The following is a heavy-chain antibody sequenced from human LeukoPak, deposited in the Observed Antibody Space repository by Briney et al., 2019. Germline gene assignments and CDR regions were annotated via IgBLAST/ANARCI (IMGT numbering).Heavy chain of an antibody. CDR1: GFTFSSYA. D-gene: IGHD3-3*01. V-gene: IGHV3-30-3*01. J-gene: IGHJ5*02. CDR2: ISYDGSNK. Sequence: RGSLRLSCAASGFTFSSYAMHWVRQAPGKGLEWVAVISYDGSNKYYADSVKGRFTISRDNSKNTLYLQMNGLRAEDTAVYYCARGPARSSYYDFWSGYYWFDPWGQGTLVTVSS. CDR3: ARGPARSSYYDFWSGYYWFDP.